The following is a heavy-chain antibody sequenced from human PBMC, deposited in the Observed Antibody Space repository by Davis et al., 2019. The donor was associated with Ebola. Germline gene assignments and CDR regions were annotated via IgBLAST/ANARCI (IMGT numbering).Heavy chain of an antibody. V-gene: IGHV3-64*04. CDR1: GFTFSSFA. J-gene: IGHJ6*02. Sequence: GESLKISCSASGFTFSSFAMHWVRQAPGKGLKYVSAISSSGGSTYYADSVKGRFTISRHNSKNTLYLQMNSLRAEDTAVYYCAREATSPVGVLVPAAIGGMDVWGQGTTVTVSS. CDR3: AREATSPVGVLVPAAIGGMDV. CDR2: ISSSGGST. D-gene: IGHD2-2*01.